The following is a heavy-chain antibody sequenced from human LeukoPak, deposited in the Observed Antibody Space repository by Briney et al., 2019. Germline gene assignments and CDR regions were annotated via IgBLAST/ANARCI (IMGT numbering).Heavy chain of an antibody. D-gene: IGHD2-15*01. CDR3: ATGSGGLDY. Sequence: GGSLRLSCAASGFTFSSYGMHWVRQAPGKGLEWVAVISYDGSNKYYADSVKGRFTISRDNSKNTLYLQMNSLRAEDTAVYYCATGSGGLDYWGQGTLVTVSS. CDR2: ISYDGSNK. V-gene: IGHV3-30*03. J-gene: IGHJ4*02. CDR1: GFTFSSYG.